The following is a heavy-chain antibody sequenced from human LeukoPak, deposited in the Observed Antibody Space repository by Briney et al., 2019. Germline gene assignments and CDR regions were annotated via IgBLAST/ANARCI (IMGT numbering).Heavy chain of an antibody. Sequence: SETLSLTCTVSGGPISSYYWSWIRQPPGKGLEWIGYIYYSGSTNYNPSLKSRVTISVDTSKNQFSLKLSSVTAADTAVYYCAKDQKMATILPFDYWGQGTLVTVSS. CDR2: IYYSGST. CDR1: GGPISSYY. CDR3: AKDQKMATILPFDY. V-gene: IGHV4-59*01. J-gene: IGHJ4*02. D-gene: IGHD5-24*01.